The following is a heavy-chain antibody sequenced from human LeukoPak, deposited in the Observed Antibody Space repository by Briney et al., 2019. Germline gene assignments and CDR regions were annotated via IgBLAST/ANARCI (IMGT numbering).Heavy chain of an antibody. D-gene: IGHD3-3*01. Sequence: GGSLRLSCAASGFTFSSYAMSWVRQAPGKGLEWVSAISGSSGSTHYAESVKGRFTISRDNSKNTLYLQMNSLRAEDTAVYYCAKEYRVGYYGDFDYWGQGTLVTVSS. CDR2: ISGSSGST. CDR1: GFTFSSYA. CDR3: AKEYRVGYYGDFDY. J-gene: IGHJ4*02. V-gene: IGHV3-23*01.